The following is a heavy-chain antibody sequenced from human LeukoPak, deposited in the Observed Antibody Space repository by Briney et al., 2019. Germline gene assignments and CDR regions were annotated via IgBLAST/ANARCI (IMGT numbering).Heavy chain of an antibody. D-gene: IGHD5-18*01. Sequence: EASVKVSCKASGYTFTSYDINWVRQATGQGLEWMGWMYPNSGNTGYAQKFQGRVTMTRNTSISTAYMELSSLRSEDTAVYYCARGLRTAMPFDYWGQGTLVTVSS. CDR1: GYTFTSYD. CDR2: MYPNSGNT. J-gene: IGHJ4*02. V-gene: IGHV1-8*01. CDR3: ARGLRTAMPFDY.